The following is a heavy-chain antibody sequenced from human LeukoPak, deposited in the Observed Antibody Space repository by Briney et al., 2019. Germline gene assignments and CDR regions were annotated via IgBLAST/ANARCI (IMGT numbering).Heavy chain of an antibody. D-gene: IGHD5-18*01. CDR3: ARGNGYSYGYLDY. J-gene: IGHJ4*02. V-gene: IGHV3-33*08. CDR1: GFTFSNYG. CDR2: IWYDGSNK. Sequence: PGRSLRLSCAASGFTFSNYGMHWVRQAPGKGLEWVAVIWYDGSNKYYADSVKGRFTISRDNSKNTLYLQMNSLRAEDTAVYYCARGNGYSYGYLDYWGQGTLVTVSS.